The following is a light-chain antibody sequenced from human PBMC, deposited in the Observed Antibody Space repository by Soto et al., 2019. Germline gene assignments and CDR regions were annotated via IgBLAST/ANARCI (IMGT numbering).Light chain of an antibody. CDR2: WAS. Sequence: DIWMTQSPASLAVSLGERATINCKSSQSFLYSSINKNYLAWYQQKPGQPPKLLIYWASTRESGVPDRFSGSGSGTDFTLTISSLQAEDVAVYYCQQYYSTPDTFGPGTKVDIK. CDR1: QSFLYSSINKNY. V-gene: IGKV4-1*01. CDR3: QQYYSTPDT. J-gene: IGKJ3*01.